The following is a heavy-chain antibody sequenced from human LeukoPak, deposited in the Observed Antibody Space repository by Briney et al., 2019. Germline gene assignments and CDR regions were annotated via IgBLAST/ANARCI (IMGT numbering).Heavy chain of an antibody. CDR3: AKDKGNLRPYYFDY. Sequence: GGSLRLSCAASGFTFDDYAMHWVRQAPGKGLEWVSAISWNSGSIGYADSVEGRFTISRDNAKNSLYLQMNSLRAEDTALYYCAKDKGNLRPYYFDYWGEGTRVSVSS. CDR1: GFTFDDYA. V-gene: IGHV3-9*01. J-gene: IGHJ4*02. CDR2: ISWNSGSI.